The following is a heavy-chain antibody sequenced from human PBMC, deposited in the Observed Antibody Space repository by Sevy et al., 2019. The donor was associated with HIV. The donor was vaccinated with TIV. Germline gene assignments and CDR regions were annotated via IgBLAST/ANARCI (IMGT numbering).Heavy chain of an antibody. J-gene: IGHJ6*02. CDR2: IKQDGSEK. Sequence: GESLKISCAASGFTFSSYWMSWVRQAPGKGLEWVANIKQDGSEKYYVDSVKGRFTISRDNAKNSLYLQMNSLRAEDTAVYYCAGDYPGGMDVWGQGTTVTVSS. CDR3: AGDYPGGMDV. D-gene: IGHD4-17*01. V-gene: IGHV3-7*03. CDR1: GFTFSSYW.